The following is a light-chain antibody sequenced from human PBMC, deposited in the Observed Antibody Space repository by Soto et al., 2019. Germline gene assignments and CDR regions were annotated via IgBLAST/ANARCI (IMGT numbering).Light chain of an antibody. CDR3: SSYTSFDTYV. V-gene: IGLV2-14*01. CDR2: EVT. CDR1: SSDVGGYNS. Sequence: QSALTQPASVSGSPGQSITISCAGTSSDVGGYNSVSWYQHHPGKAPKLIIYEVTNRASGVSNRFSGSKSGNTASLTISGLQAEDEADYHCSSYTSFDTYVFGTGTKLTVL. J-gene: IGLJ1*01.